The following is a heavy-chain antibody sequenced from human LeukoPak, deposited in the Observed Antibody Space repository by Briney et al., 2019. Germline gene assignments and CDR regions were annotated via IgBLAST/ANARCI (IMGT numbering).Heavy chain of an antibody. V-gene: IGHV3-30*04. CDR2: ISYDGSNK. CDR1: GFTFSSYA. D-gene: IGHD6-19*01. Sequence: GGSLRLSCAASGFTFSSYAMHWVRQAPGKGLEWVAVISYDGSNKYYADSVKGRFTISRDNSKNTLCLQMNSLRAEDTAVYYCARSRGAGLSSGWRGAFDYWGQGTLVTVSS. CDR3: ARSRGAGLSSGWRGAFDY. J-gene: IGHJ4*02.